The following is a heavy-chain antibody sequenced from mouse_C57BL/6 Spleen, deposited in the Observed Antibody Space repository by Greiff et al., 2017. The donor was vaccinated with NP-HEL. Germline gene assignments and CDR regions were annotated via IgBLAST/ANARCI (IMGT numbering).Heavy chain of an antibody. CDR2: LDPSDSET. CDR3: SRSFYDYDERAWFAY. CDR1: GYTFTSYW. Sequence: QVQLQQSGAELVRPGSSVKLSCKASGYTFTSYWMHWVKQRPIQGLEWIGNLDPSDSETHYNQKFKDKATLTVDKSSSTAYMQLSSLTSDDSAVLYCSRSFYDYDERAWFAYGGQGTRVTVSA. J-gene: IGHJ3*01. D-gene: IGHD2-4*01. V-gene: IGHV1-52*01.